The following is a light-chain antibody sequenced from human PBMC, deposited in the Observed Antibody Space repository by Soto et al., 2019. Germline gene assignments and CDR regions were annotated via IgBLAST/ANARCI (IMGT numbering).Light chain of an antibody. J-gene: IGKJ3*01. Sequence: EIVLTQSPGTLSLSPGERATLSCRASQSINSRYLAWYQQKPGQAPRLLIYGASSRATGIPDRFSGSGSGTAFTLTISRLEPEDCAVYYCQQFGSSPGFTFVPGTKVDIK. CDR3: QQFGSSPGFT. CDR1: QSINSRY. V-gene: IGKV3-20*01. CDR2: GAS.